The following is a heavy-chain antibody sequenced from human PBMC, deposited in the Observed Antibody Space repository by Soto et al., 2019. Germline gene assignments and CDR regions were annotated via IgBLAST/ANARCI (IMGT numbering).Heavy chain of an antibody. V-gene: IGHV4-4*02. Sequence: SETLSLTCAVSSGSISSSNWWSWVRQPPGKGLEWIGEIYHSGSTNYNPSLKSRVTISVDKSKNQFSLKLSSVTAADTAVYYCARRPRTAYCSSTSCYSDNWFDPWGQGTLVTVSS. CDR1: SGSISSSNW. CDR3: ARRPRTAYCSSTSCYSDNWFDP. D-gene: IGHD2-2*02. J-gene: IGHJ5*02. CDR2: IYHSGST.